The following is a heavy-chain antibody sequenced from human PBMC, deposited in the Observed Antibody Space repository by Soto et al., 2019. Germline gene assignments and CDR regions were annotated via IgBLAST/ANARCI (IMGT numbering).Heavy chain of an antibody. CDR1: GFTFSSYG. D-gene: IGHD6-19*01. Sequence: PGGTLSLSCAASGFTFSSYGMHWVRQAPGQGLELVGVISYYGSNSYYAYSVKGRFTISIDKSKNTLYLQMNSLRAEDTAVYYCAKVGSSGRYYYYCMDVWGQGTPVTVSS. CDR3: AKVGSSGRYYYYCMDV. J-gene: IGHJ6*02. CDR2: ISYYGSNS. V-gene: IGHV3-30*18.